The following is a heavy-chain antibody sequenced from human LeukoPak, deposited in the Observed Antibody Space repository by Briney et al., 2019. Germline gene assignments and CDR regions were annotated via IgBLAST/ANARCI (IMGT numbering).Heavy chain of an antibody. CDR3: ARGGVTTIAQYDY. CDR2: IFDSGTTNYNPST. J-gene: IGHJ4*02. V-gene: IGHV4-59*01. CDR1: GGSIISYF. Sequence: SETLSLTCTVSGGSIISYFWSWIRQPPGKGPEWIGYIFDSGTTNYNPSTNYNPSLKSRVTVSLDTSKNHFSLKLSSVAAADTAVYFCARGGVTTIAQYDYWGQGILVTVSS. D-gene: IGHD5-12*01.